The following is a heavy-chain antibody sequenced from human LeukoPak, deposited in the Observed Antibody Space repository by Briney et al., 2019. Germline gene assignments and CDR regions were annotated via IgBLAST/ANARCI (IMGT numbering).Heavy chain of an antibody. D-gene: IGHD3-22*01. V-gene: IGHV3-23*01. Sequence: PGGSLSLSCAASGFTFTDHVMHWVRQAPGKGLEWVSAITSSGGSTYYVDSVKGRFTISRDNSKNTLYLQVNSLRAEDTAVYYCAKRYYYDNSGLWDSWGQGTLVTVSS. CDR3: AKRYYYDNSGLWDS. CDR2: ITSSGGST. J-gene: IGHJ4*02. CDR1: GFTFTDHV.